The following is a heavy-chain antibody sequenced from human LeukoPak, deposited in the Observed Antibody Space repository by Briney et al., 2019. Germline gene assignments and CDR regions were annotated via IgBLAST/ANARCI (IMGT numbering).Heavy chain of an antibody. CDR3: ARGHIVVVTAHFDY. Sequence: GGSLRLSCAASGFTFSCYSMTWVRQAPGRGLEGVSSISSSSSYIYYADSVKGRFTNSRDNAKNSLYLQMNSLRAEDTAVYYCARGHIVVVTAHFDYWGQGTLVTVSS. V-gene: IGHV3-21*01. CDR2: ISSSSSYI. CDR1: GFTFSCYS. D-gene: IGHD2-21*02. J-gene: IGHJ4*02.